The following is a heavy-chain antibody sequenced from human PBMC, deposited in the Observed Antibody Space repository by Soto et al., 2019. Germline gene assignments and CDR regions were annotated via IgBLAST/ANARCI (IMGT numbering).Heavy chain of an antibody. J-gene: IGHJ4*02. CDR2: ISESGST. V-gene: IGHV4-34*01. CDR1: GQSFSGHS. D-gene: IGHD1-1*01. Sequence: SETLSLTCAVYGQSFSGHSWAWIRQPPGKGLEWIGEISESGSTYYNPSLKSRVTISTDTSKNQFSLKLNSLTAADTAAYFCARGSGIVAPPGELEDVHYDFWGQGTLVTVS. CDR3: ARGSGIVAPPGELEDVHYDF.